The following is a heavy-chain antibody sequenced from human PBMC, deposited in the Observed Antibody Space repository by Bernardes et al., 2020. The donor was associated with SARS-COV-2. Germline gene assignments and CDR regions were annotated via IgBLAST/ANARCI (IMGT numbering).Heavy chain of an antibody. CDR3: ARDLAHPYGLDV. CDR1: GYTFSNHG. CDR2: ISGYSANT. J-gene: IGHJ6*02. Sequence: ASVKVSCKASGYTFSNHGISWVRQAPGQGLEWMGWISGYSANTKYSEKVQGRVTLTTDTSTSTAYLEGRSLRSDDTAVYYCARDLAHPYGLDVWGQGTTVTVSS. V-gene: IGHV1-18*01.